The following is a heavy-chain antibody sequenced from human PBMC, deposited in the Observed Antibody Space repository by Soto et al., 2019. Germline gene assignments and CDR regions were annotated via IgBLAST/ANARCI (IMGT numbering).Heavy chain of an antibody. J-gene: IGHJ4*02. D-gene: IGHD2-21*01. CDR1: GFTFSDHY. V-gene: IGHV3-72*01. Sequence: PGGYLRLYCAASGFTFSDHYMDGIRQAPGKGLECVGRVKNKANSYGTEYAASVKGRFSISRDDSKNSLYLQMNSLETEDAAVYYWARVGLSSAYMRSRQYDHWGQGTLVTVSS. CDR2: VKNKANSYGT. CDR3: ARVGLSSAYMRSRQYDH.